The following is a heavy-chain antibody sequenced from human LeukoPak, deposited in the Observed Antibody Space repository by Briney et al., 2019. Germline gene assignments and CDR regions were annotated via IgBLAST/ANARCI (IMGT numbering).Heavy chain of an antibody. CDR2: IKQDGSEK. V-gene: IGHV3-7*01. D-gene: IGHD2-2*02. J-gene: IGHJ3*02. CDR1: EFTFSSYW. CDR3: ARQYCSSRSCYTDAFDI. Sequence: QPGGSLRLSCAASEFTFSSYWMSWVRQAPAKGQELVANIKQDGSEKYYVDSVKGRFTISRDNAKNSVYLQMNSLRAEDTAVYYCARQYCSSRSCYTDAFDIWGQGTMVTVSS.